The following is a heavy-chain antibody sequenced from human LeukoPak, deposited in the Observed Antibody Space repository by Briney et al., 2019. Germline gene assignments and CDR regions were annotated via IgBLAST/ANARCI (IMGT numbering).Heavy chain of an antibody. CDR3: ATTHSGSYHTFDFDY. CDR1: GFTFSSYA. Sequence: GGSLRLSCAASGFTFSSYAMSWVRQAPGKGLEWVSAISGSGGSTYYADSVKGRFTISRDNSKNTLYLQMNSLRAEDTAVYYRATTHSGSYHTFDFDYWGQGTLVTVSS. CDR2: ISGSGGST. J-gene: IGHJ4*02. D-gene: IGHD1-26*01. V-gene: IGHV3-23*01.